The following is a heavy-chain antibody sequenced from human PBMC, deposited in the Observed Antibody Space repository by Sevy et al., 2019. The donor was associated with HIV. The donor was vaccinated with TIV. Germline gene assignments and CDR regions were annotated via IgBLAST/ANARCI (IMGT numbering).Heavy chain of an antibody. J-gene: IGHJ6*03. CDR3: AKGSYYDFWSGYEPYYMDV. V-gene: IGHV1-69*13. CDR2: IIPIFGTA. D-gene: IGHD3-3*01. Sequence: ASVKVSCKASGGTFSSYAISWVRQAPGQGLEWMGGIIPIFGTANYAQKFQGRVTITADESTSTAYMELSSLRSEDTAVYYCAKGSYYDFWSGYEPYYMDVWGKGTTVTVSS. CDR1: GGTFSSYA.